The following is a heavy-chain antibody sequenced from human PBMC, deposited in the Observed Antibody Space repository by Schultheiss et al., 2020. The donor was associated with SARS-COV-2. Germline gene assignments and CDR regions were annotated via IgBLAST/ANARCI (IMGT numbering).Heavy chain of an antibody. J-gene: IGHJ4*02. D-gene: IGHD4-11*01. CDR2: IYYSGST. Sequence: SETLSLTCTVSGGSISSGGYYWSWIRQHPGKGLEWIGYIYYSGSTYYNPSLKSRVTISADTSKNQFSLKLSSVTAADTAVYYCARTSPDYYYFDYWGQGTLVTVSS. V-gene: IGHV4-31*03. CDR1: GGSISSGGYY. CDR3: ARTSPDYYYFDY.